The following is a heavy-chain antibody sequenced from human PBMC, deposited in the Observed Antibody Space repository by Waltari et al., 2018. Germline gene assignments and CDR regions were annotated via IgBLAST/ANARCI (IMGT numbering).Heavy chain of an antibody. V-gene: IGHV4-38-2*01. D-gene: IGHD1-26*01. CDR2: IYHSGST. Sequence: QVQLQESGPGLVKPSETLSLTCAVSGYSISSGYYWGWIRQPPGKGLEWTRSIYHSGSTYYNPSLKSRVTISVDTSKNQFSLKLSSVTAADTAVYYCARVGLGIGYFDYWGQGTLVTVSS. CDR3: ARVGLGIGYFDY. CDR1: GYSISSGYY. J-gene: IGHJ4*02.